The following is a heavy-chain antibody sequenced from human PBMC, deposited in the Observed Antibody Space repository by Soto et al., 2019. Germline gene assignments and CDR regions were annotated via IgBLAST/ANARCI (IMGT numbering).Heavy chain of an antibody. Sequence: SETLALTCTVSGGAISNENYYWSWIRQPPGKGLEWIAYIYYSGSTYYNPSLKSRLTISVDPSKNQFSLKLSSVTAADTAVYYCARTASPAPFYDASADFERWGQGTLVTVSS. CDR2: IYYSGST. V-gene: IGHV4-30-4*01. CDR1: GGAISNENYY. D-gene: IGHD3-22*01. CDR3: ARTASPAPFYDASADFER. J-gene: IGHJ5*02.